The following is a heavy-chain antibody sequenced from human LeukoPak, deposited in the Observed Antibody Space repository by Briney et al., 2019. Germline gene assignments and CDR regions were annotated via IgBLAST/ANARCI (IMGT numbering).Heavy chain of an antibody. CDR3: ARDIHYYDSSDSDSDI. J-gene: IGHJ3*02. Sequence: GGSLRLSCAASGFTFSSHWMSWVRQAPGKGLEWVANIKQDGSEKYYVDSVKGRFTISRDNAKNSLYLQMNSLRAEDTAVYYCARDIHYYDSSDSDSDIWGQGTMVTVSS. V-gene: IGHV3-7*01. CDR1: GFTFSSHW. CDR2: IKQDGSEK. D-gene: IGHD3-22*01.